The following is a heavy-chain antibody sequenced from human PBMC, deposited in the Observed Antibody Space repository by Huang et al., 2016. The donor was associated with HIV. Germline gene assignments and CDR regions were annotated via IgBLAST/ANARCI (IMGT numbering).Heavy chain of an antibody. CDR1: GYSVTTYA. D-gene: IGHD2-21*01. CDR2: INPGNGNT. CDR3: AREFVIFGAPLWPAY. J-gene: IGHJ4*02. V-gene: IGHV1-3*01. Sequence: QVQLVQSGAEVKKPGASVQVSCKASGYSVTTYALHWVRQAPGHRLEGMGGINPGNGNTNYSQKFQGRVTITRATSASTVYMEVSSLTFEDTAVYYCAREFVIFGAPLWPAYWGQGTLISVSS.